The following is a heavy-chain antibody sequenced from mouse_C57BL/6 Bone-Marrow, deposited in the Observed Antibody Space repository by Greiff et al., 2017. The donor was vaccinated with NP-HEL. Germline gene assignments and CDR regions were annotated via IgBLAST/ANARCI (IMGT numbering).Heavy chain of an antibody. CDR3: ARLRVYYAMDY. Sequence: VQLQQSGAELVKPGASVKLSCTASGFNIKDYYMHWVKQRTEQGLEWIGRIDPEDGETKYAPKFPGKATITADTSSNTAYLQLSSLTSEDTAVYYCARLRVYYAMDYWGQGTSVTVSS. V-gene: IGHV14-2*01. D-gene: IGHD2-12*01. J-gene: IGHJ4*01. CDR2: IDPEDGET. CDR1: GFNIKDYY.